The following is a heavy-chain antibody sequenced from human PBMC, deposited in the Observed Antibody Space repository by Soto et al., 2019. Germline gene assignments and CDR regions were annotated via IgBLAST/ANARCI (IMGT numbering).Heavy chain of an antibody. Sequence: ASVKVSCKASGYTFTGYYMHWVRQAPGQGLEWMGWINPNSGGTNYAQKFQGRVTTTRDTSISTAYMELSRLRSDDTAVYYCARFDNDYGDYSMGYWGQGTLVTVSS. J-gene: IGHJ4*02. D-gene: IGHD4-17*01. CDR2: INPNSGGT. CDR1: GYTFTGYY. CDR3: ARFDNDYGDYSMGY. V-gene: IGHV1-2*02.